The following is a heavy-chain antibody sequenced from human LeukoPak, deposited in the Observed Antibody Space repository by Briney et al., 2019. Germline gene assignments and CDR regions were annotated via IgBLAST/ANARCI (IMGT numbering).Heavy chain of an antibody. CDR3: ARVTGYMIEDYFDY. CDR2: IYYSGST. CDR1: GGSISSSSYY. Sequence: SETLSLTCTVSGGSISSSSYYWGWIRQPPGKGLEWIGSIYYSGSTYYNPSLKSRVTISVDTSKNQFSLKLSSVTAADTAVCYCARVTGYMIEDYFDYWGQGTLVTVSS. J-gene: IGHJ4*02. V-gene: IGHV4-39*01. D-gene: IGHD3-22*01.